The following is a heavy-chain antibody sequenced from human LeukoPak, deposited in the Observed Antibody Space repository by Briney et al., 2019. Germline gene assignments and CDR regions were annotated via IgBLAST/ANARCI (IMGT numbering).Heavy chain of an antibody. CDR3: AKPIAAADDYFDY. V-gene: IGHV3-23*01. D-gene: IGHD6-13*01. Sequence: GGSLRLSCVVSGFTFSSYAMSWVRQAPGKGLEWVSAIGGSGGSTYYADSVKGRFTISRDNSKNTLYVQMNSLRAEDTAVYYCAKPIAAADDYFDYWGQGTLVTVSS. J-gene: IGHJ4*02. CDR2: IGGSGGST. CDR1: GFTFSSYA.